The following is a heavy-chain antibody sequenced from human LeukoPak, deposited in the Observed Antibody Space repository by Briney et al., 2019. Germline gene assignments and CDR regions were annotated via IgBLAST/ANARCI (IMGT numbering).Heavy chain of an antibody. CDR3: VKDFHNSWTFDY. D-gene: IGHD6-13*01. Sequence: GSSLRLSCAASEFTFSNYPMHWVRQAPGKGLEWVAIISYDGSNKYYADSVKGRFTISRDNSKNTLYLQMNSLRNEDTAVYYCVKDFHNSWTFDYWGQGTLVTVSS. CDR2: ISYDGSNK. J-gene: IGHJ4*02. CDR1: EFTFSNYP. V-gene: IGHV3-30-3*01.